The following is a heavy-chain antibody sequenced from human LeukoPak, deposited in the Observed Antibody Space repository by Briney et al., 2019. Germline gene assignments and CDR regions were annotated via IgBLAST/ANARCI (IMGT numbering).Heavy chain of an antibody. CDR2: IKQDGSEK. CDR1: GFTFSSYW. J-gene: IGHJ4*02. V-gene: IGHV3-7*03. D-gene: IGHD6-6*01. CDR3: AKDLKYSSSSNFDY. Sequence: PGGSLRLSCAASGFTFSSYWMSWVRQAPGKGLEWVANIKQDGSEKYYVDSVKGRFTISRDNSKNTLYLQMNSLRAEDTAVYYCAKDLKYSSSSNFDYWGQGTLVTVSS.